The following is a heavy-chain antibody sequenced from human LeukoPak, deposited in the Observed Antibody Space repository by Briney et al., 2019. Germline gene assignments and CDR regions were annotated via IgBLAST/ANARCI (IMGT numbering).Heavy chain of an antibody. V-gene: IGHV3-64*01. D-gene: IGHD2-2*01. CDR2: ITSNGGTT. CDR3: ARGYCSSTSCTNDY. CDR1: GFSLSTYD. J-gene: IGHJ4*02. Sequence: GSLRLSCVASGFSLSTYDMYRVRQAPGKGLEYVSAITSNGGTTYYANSVKGRFTISRDNSKNTLYLQMGSLRAEDMAVYYCARGYCSSTSCTNDYWGQGTLVTVSS.